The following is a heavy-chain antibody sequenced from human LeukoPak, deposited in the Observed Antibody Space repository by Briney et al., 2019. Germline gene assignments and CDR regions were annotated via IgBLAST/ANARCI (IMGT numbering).Heavy chain of an antibody. J-gene: IGHJ4*02. CDR1: GYTFTSYG. Sequence: ASVKVSCKASGYTFTSYGISWVRQAPGQGLEWMGWISAYNGNTNYAQKLQGRVTMTTDTSTSTAYMELRSLRSDDTAVYYCARASDCSSTSCYFSPKYYFDYWGQGTLVTVSS. V-gene: IGHV1-18*01. CDR3: ARASDCSSTSCYFSPKYYFDY. D-gene: IGHD2-2*01. CDR2: ISAYNGNT.